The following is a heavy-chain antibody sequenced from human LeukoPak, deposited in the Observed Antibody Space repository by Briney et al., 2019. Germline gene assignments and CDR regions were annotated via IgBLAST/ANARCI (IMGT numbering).Heavy chain of an antibody. D-gene: IGHD2-2*01. CDR1: GGSISSYY. Sequence: SETLSLTCTVSGGSISSYYWSWIREPPGEGLEWLGYICYSGSTNYNPSRKRRVTISVEKSKNQVSLKMSSVTARGTAGYYCWRARASPTKRGAFDIWGQGTMVTVSS. J-gene: IGHJ3*02. CDR2: ICYSGST. CDR3: WRARASPTKRGAFDI. V-gene: IGHV4-59*01.